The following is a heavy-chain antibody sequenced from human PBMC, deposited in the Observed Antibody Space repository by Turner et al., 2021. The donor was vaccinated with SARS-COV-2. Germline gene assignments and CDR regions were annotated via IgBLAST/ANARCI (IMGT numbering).Heavy chain of an antibody. CDR2: ISYDGSNK. CDR3: ARGGGGNYFYFDY. Sequence: QVQLVESGGGVVQPGTSLRLSCAASGFTFSSYAMHWVRQAPGKGLEWVAVISYDGSNKYYADSVKGRFTISRDNSKNTLYLQMNSLRAEDTAVYYCARGGGGNYFYFDYWGQGTLVTVSS. J-gene: IGHJ4*02. V-gene: IGHV3-30-3*01. CDR1: GFTFSSYA. D-gene: IGHD1-26*01.